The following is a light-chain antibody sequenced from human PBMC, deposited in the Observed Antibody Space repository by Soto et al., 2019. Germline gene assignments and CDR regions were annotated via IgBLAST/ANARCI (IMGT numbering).Light chain of an antibody. CDR1: QSALYSSNNKNY. Sequence: DIVMTQSPDSLAVSLGERATFNCKSSQSALYSSNNKNYLAWYQQKPGQPPKLLIYWASTRESGVPDRFSGSGSGTDFTLTISSLQAEDVAVYYCQQYYSTPCTFGQGTKLEIK. CDR3: QQYYSTPCT. V-gene: IGKV4-1*01. CDR2: WAS. J-gene: IGKJ2*02.